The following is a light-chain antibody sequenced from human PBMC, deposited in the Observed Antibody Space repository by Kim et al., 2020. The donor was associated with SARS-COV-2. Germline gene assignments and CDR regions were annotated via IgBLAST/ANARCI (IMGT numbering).Light chain of an antibody. V-gene: IGKV3-20*01. CDR2: GES. Sequence: SPGGRAALSCRASQSVSSSYLAWYQQKPGQAPRLLIYGESSRATGIPDRFSGSGSGTDFTLAISRLEPEDFAVYYCQQYASSPLTFGGGTKVDIK. J-gene: IGKJ4*01. CDR1: QSVSSSY. CDR3: QQYASSPLT.